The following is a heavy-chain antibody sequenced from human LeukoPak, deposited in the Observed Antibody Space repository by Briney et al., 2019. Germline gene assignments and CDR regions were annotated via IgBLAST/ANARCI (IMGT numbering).Heavy chain of an antibody. Sequence: GGSLRLSCAASGFTFSSYWMSWVRQAPGRGLEWVANIKQDGSEKYYVDSVKGRFTISRDNAKNSLFLQMNSLRAEDTAVYYCARSFVATRPDDWGQGTLVTVSS. D-gene: IGHD5-12*01. CDR2: IKQDGSEK. V-gene: IGHV3-7*01. J-gene: IGHJ4*02. CDR3: ARSFVATRPDD. CDR1: GFTFSSYW.